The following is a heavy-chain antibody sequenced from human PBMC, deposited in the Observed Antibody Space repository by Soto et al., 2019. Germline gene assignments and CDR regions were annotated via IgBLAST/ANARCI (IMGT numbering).Heavy chain of an antibody. V-gene: IGHV3-30*18. Sequence: ESGGGVVQPGRSLRLSCAASGFTFRSYAMHWVRQAPGKGLEWVAVISYDGSDKYYADSVKGRFTISRDNSKTTLNLQMNSLRADDTAVYYCAKALGELSPESYDYWGQGTLITVSS. CDR1: GFTFRSYA. CDR3: AKALGELSPESYDY. D-gene: IGHD3-16*02. J-gene: IGHJ4*02. CDR2: ISYDGSDK.